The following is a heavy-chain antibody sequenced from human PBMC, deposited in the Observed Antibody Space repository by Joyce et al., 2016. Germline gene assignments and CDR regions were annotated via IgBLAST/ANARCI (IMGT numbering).Heavy chain of an antibody. CDR2: IKRDGSST. CDR1: GFAFTIYW. CDR3: ARLRRWSGPSDC. J-gene: IGHJ4*02. V-gene: IGHV3-74*03. Sequence: EVQLVESGGGLVQPGGSLRLSCAASGFAFTIYWMYWVRNAPGKGLVWVSRIKRDGSSTTYADSVKGRFTISRDNAKNTLYLQMNSLRAEDTAVYYCARLRRWSGPSDCWGQGTLVTVSS. D-gene: IGHD4-23*01.